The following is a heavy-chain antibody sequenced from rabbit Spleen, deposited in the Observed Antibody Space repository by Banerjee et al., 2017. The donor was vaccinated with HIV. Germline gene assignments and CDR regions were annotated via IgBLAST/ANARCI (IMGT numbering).Heavy chain of an antibody. V-gene: IGHV1S45*01. CDR1: GIDLMSIAM. CDR2: IYAGSFGST. CDR3: ARGSAAMTMVITGYYFNL. D-gene: IGHD2-1*01. Sequence: QEQLEETGGGLVQPGGSLTLSCKASGIDLMSIAMSWVRQAPGKGLEWIACIYAGSFGSTAYATWAKGRFTISETSSTTVTLQMTSLTASDTATYFCARGSAAMTMVITGYYFNLWGQGTLVTVS. J-gene: IGHJ4*01.